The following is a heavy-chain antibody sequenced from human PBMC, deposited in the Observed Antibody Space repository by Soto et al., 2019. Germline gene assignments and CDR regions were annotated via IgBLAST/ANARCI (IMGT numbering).Heavy chain of an antibody. CDR3: ARDHYGSGSRDYPLDY. Sequence: QVQLVQSGAEVKKPGSSVKVSCKASGGTFSSYTISWVRQAPGQGLEWMGRIIPILGIANYAQKFQGRVTITADKSTSTAYMELSSLRSEDTAVYYCARDHYGSGSRDYPLDYWGQGTLVTVSS. J-gene: IGHJ4*02. CDR1: GGTFSSYT. D-gene: IGHD3-10*01. CDR2: IIPILGIA. V-gene: IGHV1-69*08.